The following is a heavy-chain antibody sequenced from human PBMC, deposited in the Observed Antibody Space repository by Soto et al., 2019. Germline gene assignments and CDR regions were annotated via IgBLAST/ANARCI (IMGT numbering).Heavy chain of an antibody. Sequence: ASVKVSCKASGYTFTSYGISWVRQAPGQGLEWMGRISTYNGNTNYAQKLQGRVTMTTDTSTSTAYMELRSLRSDDTAVYYCASYRYYYGMDVWGQGTTVTVSS. CDR2: ISTYNGNT. J-gene: IGHJ6*02. V-gene: IGHV1-18*04. CDR3: ASYRYYYGMDV. CDR1: GYTFTSYG.